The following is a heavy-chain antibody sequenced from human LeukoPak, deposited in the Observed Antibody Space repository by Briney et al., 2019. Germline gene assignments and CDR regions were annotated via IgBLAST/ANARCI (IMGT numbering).Heavy chain of an antibody. Sequence: GGSLRLSCEASGFTFDDCGMSWVRQAPGKGLEWVSGINWSGGSTGYADSVKGRFTISRDNAKNSVYLRMNSLRAEDTALYYCAREWKYCSGGSCYLPDFWGQGTLVTVSS. D-gene: IGHD2-15*01. CDR2: INWSGGST. V-gene: IGHV3-20*04. CDR1: GFTFDDCG. J-gene: IGHJ4*02. CDR3: AREWKYCSGGSCYLPDF.